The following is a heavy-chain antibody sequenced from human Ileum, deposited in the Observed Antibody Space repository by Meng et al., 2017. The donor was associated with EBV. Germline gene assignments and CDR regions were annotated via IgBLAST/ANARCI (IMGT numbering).Heavy chain of an antibody. D-gene: IGHD1-7*01. J-gene: IGHJ4*02. Sequence: QLTGSAPGVVMPSMPLSLSCTVTGDSISSDIWWSWVRQPPGKGLEWIGEVYHRGDTHYNPSLKSRVDISVDKSKNQFYLSLFSVTAADTAVYYCGRDQGRELINHWGQGTLVTVSS. CDR1: GDSISSDIW. CDR2: VYHRGDT. CDR3: GRDQGRELINH. V-gene: IGHV4-4*02.